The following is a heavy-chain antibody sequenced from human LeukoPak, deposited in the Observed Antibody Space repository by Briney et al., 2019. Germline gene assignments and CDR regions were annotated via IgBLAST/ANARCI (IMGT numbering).Heavy chain of an antibody. J-gene: IGHJ5*02. CDR2: INPNSGGT. Sequence: ASVKVSCKASGYTFSAYYIHWVRQAPGQGLEWMGWINPNSGGTKYAQKFQGRVTMTRDTSISTAYMELSRLRSDDTAVYYCARDYEARYYYGSGDDNWFDPWGQGTLVTVSS. CDR1: GYTFSAYY. D-gene: IGHD3-10*01. CDR3: ARDYEARYYYGSGDDNWFDP. V-gene: IGHV1-2*02.